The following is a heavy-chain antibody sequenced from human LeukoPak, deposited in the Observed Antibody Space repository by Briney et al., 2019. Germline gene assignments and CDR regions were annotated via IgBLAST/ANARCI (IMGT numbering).Heavy chain of an antibody. CDR3: ARAQYSSSWYGKGYYYYYYMDV. CDR1: GGSISSYY. V-gene: IGHV4-4*07. D-gene: IGHD6-13*01. CDR2: IYTSGST. J-gene: IGHJ6*03. Sequence: SETLSLTCTVSGGSISSYYWSWIRQPAGKGLEWIGRIYTSGSTNYNPSLKSRVTMSVDTSKNQFSLKLSSVTAADTAMYYCARAQYSSSWYGKGYYYYYYMDVWGKGTTVTVSS.